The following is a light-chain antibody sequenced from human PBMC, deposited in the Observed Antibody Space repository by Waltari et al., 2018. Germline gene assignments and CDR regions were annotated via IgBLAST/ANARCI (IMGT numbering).Light chain of an antibody. CDR1: KLGDKY. J-gene: IGLJ2*01. CDR3: QAWDSSIVV. V-gene: IGLV3-1*01. Sequence: SYELTQPPSVSVSPGQTASNTCSGDKLGDKYACWYQQTPGQSPVLVIYQDSKRPSGIPERFSGSNSGNTATLTISGTQAMDEADYYCQAWDSSIVVFGGGTKLTVL. CDR2: QDS.